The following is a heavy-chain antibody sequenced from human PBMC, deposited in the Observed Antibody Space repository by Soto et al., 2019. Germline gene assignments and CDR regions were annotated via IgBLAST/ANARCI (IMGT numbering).Heavy chain of an antibody. D-gene: IGHD1-26*01. V-gene: IGHV1-2*02. CDR1: GYTFTGYY. CDR3: ARIIVGATGVFDY. CDR2: VNPNSGGT. Sequence: QVQLVQSGAEVKKPGASVKVSCKASGYTFTGYYMHWVRQAPGQGLEWRGWVNPNSGGTKYAQKFQGRVTMTRDTSISTAYMELSRLRSDDTAMYYCARIIVGATGVFDYWGQGTLVTVSS. J-gene: IGHJ4*02.